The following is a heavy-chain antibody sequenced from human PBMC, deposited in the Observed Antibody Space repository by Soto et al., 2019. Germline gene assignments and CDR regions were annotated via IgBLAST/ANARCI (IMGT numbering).Heavy chain of an antibody. D-gene: IGHD3-10*01. CDR3: AKPGTVTYYYYMDA. CDR2: TTGSGTYT. V-gene: IGHV3-23*01. Sequence: GGSLRLSCTTSGFTFSSYAMSWVRQAPGKGLEWVSGTTGSGTYTYYADSVKGRFTISRDNSEKTLYLQMSSLRAEDTAVYYCAKPGTVTYYYYMDAWGKGTTVTVSS. J-gene: IGHJ6*03. CDR1: GFTFSSYA.